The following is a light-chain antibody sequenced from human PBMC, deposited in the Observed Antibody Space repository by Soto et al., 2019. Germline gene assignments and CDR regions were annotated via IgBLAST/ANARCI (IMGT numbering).Light chain of an antibody. J-gene: IGLJ1*01. CDR3: TSYTSSSTYV. Sequence: QSVLTQPASVSGSPGQSIAISCTGTSSDVGAYNYVSWYQQHPGKAPKLMIYDVSHRPSGASDRFSGSKSGNTASLTISGLPPDEQADYFCTSYTSSSTYVFGTGTKLTVL. V-gene: IGLV2-14*01. CDR1: SSDVGAYNY. CDR2: DVS.